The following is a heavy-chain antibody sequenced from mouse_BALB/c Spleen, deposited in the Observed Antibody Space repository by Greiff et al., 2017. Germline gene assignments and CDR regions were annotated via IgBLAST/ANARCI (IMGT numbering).Heavy chain of an antibody. CDR3: NARGGNYVDY. CDR1: GFNIKDYY. CDR2: IDPENGDT. Sequence: EVQLQQSGAELVRSGASVKLSCTASGFNIKDYYMHWVKQRPEQGLEWIGWIDPENGDTEYAPKFQGKATMTADTSSNTAYLQLSSLTSEDTAVYYGNARGGNYVDYWGQGTTLTVSS. J-gene: IGHJ2*01. V-gene: IGHV14-4*02. D-gene: IGHD1-1*02.